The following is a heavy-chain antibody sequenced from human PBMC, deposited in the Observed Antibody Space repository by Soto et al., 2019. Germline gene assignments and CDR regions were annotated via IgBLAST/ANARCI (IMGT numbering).Heavy chain of an antibody. J-gene: IGHJ4*02. Sequence: GASVKVSCKASGFTFTSSAVQWVRQARGQRLEWIGWIVVGSGNTNYAQKFQEGVTITRDMSTSTAYMELSSLRSEDTAVYYCAAGRRDGYNYAPRFDYWGQGTLVTSPQ. CDR1: GFTFTSSA. CDR2: IVVGSGNT. D-gene: IGHD5-12*01. CDR3: AAGRRDGYNYAPRFDY. V-gene: IGHV1-58*01.